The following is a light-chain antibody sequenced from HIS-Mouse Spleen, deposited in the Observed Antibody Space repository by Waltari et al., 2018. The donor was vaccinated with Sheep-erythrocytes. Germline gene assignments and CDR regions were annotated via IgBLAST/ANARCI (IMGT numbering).Light chain of an antibody. CDR1: SSDVGSYNL. CDR3: CSYAGSSTWV. Sequence: QSALTQPASVSGSPGQSIPIPCTGTSSDVGSYNLVPWYQQHPGKAPKPMIYEGSKRPSGVSNRFSGSKSGNTASLTISGLQAEDEADYYCCSYAGSSTWVFGGGTKLTVL. J-gene: IGLJ3*02. V-gene: IGLV2-23*01. CDR2: EGS.